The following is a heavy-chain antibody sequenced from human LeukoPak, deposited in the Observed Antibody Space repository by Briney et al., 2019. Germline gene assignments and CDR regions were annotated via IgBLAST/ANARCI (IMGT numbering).Heavy chain of an antibody. D-gene: IGHD7-27*01. J-gene: IGHJ4*02. CDR1: GGSISSSSYY. CDR3: ASRKLGNDY. V-gene: IGHV4-39*07. CDR2: IYYSGST. Sequence: SETLSLTCTVSGGSISSSSYYWGWIRQPPGKGLEWIGSIYYSGSTYYNPSLKSRFTISADTSQNQFSLKLSSVTAADTAVYYCASRKLGNDYWGQGTLVTVSS.